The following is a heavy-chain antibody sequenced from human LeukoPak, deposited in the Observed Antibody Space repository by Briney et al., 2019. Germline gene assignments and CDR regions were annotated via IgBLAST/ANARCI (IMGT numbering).Heavy chain of an antibody. Sequence: GESLKISCKGSGYSFTSYWIGWVRQMPGKGLEWMGIIYPGDSDTRYSPSFQGQVTISADKSISTAYLQWSSLKASDTAMYYCARAPDCSSTSCYYMDVWGKGTTVTVPS. D-gene: IGHD2-2*01. CDR2: IYPGDSDT. V-gene: IGHV5-51*01. CDR1: GYSFTSYW. J-gene: IGHJ6*03. CDR3: ARAPDCSSTSCYYMDV.